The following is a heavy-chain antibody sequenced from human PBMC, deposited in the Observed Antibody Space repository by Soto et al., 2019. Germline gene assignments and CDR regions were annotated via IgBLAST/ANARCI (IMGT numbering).Heavy chain of an antibody. CDR3: ARRGYSGYGILYFDY. CDR2: IYYSGST. Sequence: SETLSLTCTVSGGSISSGDYYWSWIRQPPGKGLEWIGYIYYSGSTYYNPSLKSRVTISVDTSKNQFSLKLSSVTAADTAVYYCARRGYSGYGILYFDYWGQGTLVTVSS. V-gene: IGHV4-30-4*01. D-gene: IGHD5-12*01. J-gene: IGHJ4*02. CDR1: GGSISSGDYY.